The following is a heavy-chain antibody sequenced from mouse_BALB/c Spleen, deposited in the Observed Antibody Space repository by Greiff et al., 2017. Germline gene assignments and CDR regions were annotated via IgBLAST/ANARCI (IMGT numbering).Heavy chain of an antibody. V-gene: IGHV1-7*01. D-gene: IGHD2-4*01. CDR2: INPSTGYT. CDR3: ARSGTMITTRTWFAY. J-gene: IGHJ3*01. CDR1: GYTFTSYW. Sequence: QVQLKESGAELAKPGASVKMSCKASGYTFTSYWMHWVKQRPGQGLEWIGYINPSTGYTEYNQKFKDKATLTADKSSSTAYMQLSSLTSEDSAVYYCARSGTMITTRTWFAYWGQGTLVTVSA.